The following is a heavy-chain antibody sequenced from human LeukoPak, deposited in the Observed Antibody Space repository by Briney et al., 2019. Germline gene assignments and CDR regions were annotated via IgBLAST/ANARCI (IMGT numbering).Heavy chain of an antibody. J-gene: IGHJ3*02. V-gene: IGHV4-39*07. Sequence: SETLSLTCTVSGGSISSSSYYWGWIRQPPGEGLEWIGSIYYSGSTYYNPSLKSRVTISVDTSKNQFSLKLSSVTAADTAVYYCARVVESRKRAFDIWGQGTMVTVSS. CDR3: ARVVESRKRAFDI. CDR2: IYYSGST. CDR1: GGSISSSSYY.